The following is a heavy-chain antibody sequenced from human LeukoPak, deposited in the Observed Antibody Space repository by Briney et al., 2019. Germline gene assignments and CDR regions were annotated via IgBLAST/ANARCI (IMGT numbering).Heavy chain of an antibody. CDR1: GGSINNNNYY. CDR3: ARHGPVLVWFGDNFDY. J-gene: IGHJ4*02. D-gene: IGHD3-10*01. Sequence: PSETLSLTCTVSGGSINNNNYYWGWIRQPPGKGLEWIASIYYSGSTNYNPSLKSRVTISVDTSKNQLSLKLSSVTAADTAVYYCARHGPVLVWFGDNFDYWGQGTLVTVSS. V-gene: IGHV4-39*01. CDR2: IYYSGST.